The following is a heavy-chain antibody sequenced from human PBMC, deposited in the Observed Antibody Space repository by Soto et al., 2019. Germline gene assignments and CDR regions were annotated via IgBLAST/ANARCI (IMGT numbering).Heavy chain of an antibody. V-gene: IGHV3-23*01. J-gene: IGHJ4*02. CDR1: GFTFGPYG. CDR2: FSGGGANT. Sequence: EVQLLESGGGLVQPGGSLRLSCAASGFTFGPYGMAWVRRPPGKGLAWVPGFSGGGANTFSADSVKGRFTISVDNSKNTVYLQMNSLRVEDTAVYYCARWDGYGDEWGQGTLVTVSS. D-gene: IGHD5-12*01. CDR3: ARWDGYGDE.